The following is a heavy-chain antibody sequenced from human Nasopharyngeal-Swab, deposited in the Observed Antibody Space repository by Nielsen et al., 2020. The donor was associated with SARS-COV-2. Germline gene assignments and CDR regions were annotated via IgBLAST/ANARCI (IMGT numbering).Heavy chain of an antibody. J-gene: IGHJ4*02. CDR3: ARGHSRIIVVVPWRKGYFDY. CDR1: GYTFTSYY. V-gene: IGHV1-46*01. CDR2: INPSGGST. Sequence: ASVKASCKASGYTFTSYYMHWVRQAPGQGLEWMGIINPSGGSTSYAQKFQGRVTMTRDTSTSTVYMELSSLRSEDTAVYYCARGHSRIIVVVPWRKGYFDYWGQGTLGTVSS. D-gene: IGHD2-2*01.